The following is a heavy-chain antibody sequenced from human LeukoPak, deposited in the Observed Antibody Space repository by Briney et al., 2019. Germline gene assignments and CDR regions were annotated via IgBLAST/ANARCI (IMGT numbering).Heavy chain of an antibody. CDR2: ISSSSSYI. J-gene: IGHJ4*02. CDR1: GFTFSSYS. CDR3: ASTDYCSSTSCRGGY. D-gene: IGHD2-2*01. V-gene: IGHV3-21*01. Sequence: GGSLRLSCAASGFTFSSYSMNWVRQAPGKGLEWVSSISSSSSYIYYADSVKGRFTISRDNAKNSLYLQMNSLRAEDTAVYYCASTDYCSSTSCRGGYWGQGTLVTVSS.